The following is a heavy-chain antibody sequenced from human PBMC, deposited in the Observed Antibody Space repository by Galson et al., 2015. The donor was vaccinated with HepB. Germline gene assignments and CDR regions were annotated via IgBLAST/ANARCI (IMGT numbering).Heavy chain of an antibody. CDR2: ISYDGSNK. D-gene: IGHD5-18*01. J-gene: IGHJ4*02. CDR1: GFTISSYG. Sequence: SLRLSCAASGFTISSYGMHWVRQAPGKGLEWVAVISYDGSNKYYADSVKGRFTISRDNSKNTLYLQMNSLRVEDTAVYYCAKDNSYGIFDYWGQGTLVTVSS. V-gene: IGHV3-30*18. CDR3: AKDNSYGIFDY.